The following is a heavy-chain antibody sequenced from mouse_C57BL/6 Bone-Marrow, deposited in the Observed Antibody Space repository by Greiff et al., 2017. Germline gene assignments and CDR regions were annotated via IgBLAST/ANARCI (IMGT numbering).Heavy chain of an antibody. CDR3: APYDYDGDWFAY. J-gene: IGHJ3*01. CDR1: GYTFTSYG. Sequence: QVQLQQSGAELARPGASVKLSCKASGYTFTSYGISWVKQRTGQGLEWIGEIYPRSGNTYYNEKFKGKATLTADKSSSTAYMELRSLTSEDSAVYFCAPYDYDGDWFAYWGQGTLVTVSA. D-gene: IGHD2-4*01. V-gene: IGHV1-81*01. CDR2: IYPRSGNT.